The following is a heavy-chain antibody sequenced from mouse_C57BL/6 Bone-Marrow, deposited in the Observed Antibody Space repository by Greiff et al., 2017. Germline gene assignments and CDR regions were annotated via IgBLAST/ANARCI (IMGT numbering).Heavy chain of an antibody. Sequence: QVQLQQSGPELVKPGASVKISCKASGYTFTDYYINWVKQRPGQGLEWIGWIFPGSGSTYYNEKFKGKATLTVDKSSSTAYMLLSSLTSEDSAVYFCARSYPFYYYGSRYYFDYWGQGTTLTVSS. CDR3: ARSYPFYYYGSRYYFDY. D-gene: IGHD1-1*01. V-gene: IGHV1-75*01. J-gene: IGHJ2*01. CDR1: GYTFTDYY. CDR2: IFPGSGST.